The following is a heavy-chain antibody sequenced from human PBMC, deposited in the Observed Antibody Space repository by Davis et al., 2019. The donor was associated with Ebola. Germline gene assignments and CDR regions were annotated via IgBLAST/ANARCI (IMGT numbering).Heavy chain of an antibody. CDR2: ISYDGSNK. V-gene: IGHV3-30-3*01. CDR3: ARGGEYNWNYVTSFSPFDY. D-gene: IGHD1-7*01. J-gene: IGHJ4*02. CDR1: GFTFSSYA. Sequence: PGGSLRLSCAASGFTFSSYAMHWVRQAPGKGLEWVAVISYDGSNKYYADSVKGRFTISRDNSKNTLYLQMNSLRAEDTAVYYCARGGEYNWNYVTSFSPFDYWGQGTLVTVSS.